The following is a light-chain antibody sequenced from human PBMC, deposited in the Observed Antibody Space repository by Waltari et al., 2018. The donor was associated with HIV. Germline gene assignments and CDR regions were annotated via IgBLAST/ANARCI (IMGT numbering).Light chain of an antibody. CDR3: SSYAGSSMSYA. V-gene: IGLV2-8*01. Sequence: QPALTQPPSASGSPGRSVSLSCTGTSSDVRAFKYIASCQQHPGKAPQILIYDVTQRPSGVPDRFSGSKSGNTASLTVSGLQAEDEAHYYCSSYAGSSMSYAFGTGTKVTVL. CDR1: SSDVRAFKY. J-gene: IGLJ1*01. CDR2: DVT.